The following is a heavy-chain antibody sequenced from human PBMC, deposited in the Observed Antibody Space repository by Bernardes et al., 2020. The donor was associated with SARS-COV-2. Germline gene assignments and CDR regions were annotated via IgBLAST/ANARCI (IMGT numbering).Heavy chain of an antibody. CDR3: ARVSGGSGSYYQYYYYYGMDV. CDR1: GYTFTSYG. V-gene: IGHV1-18*01. CDR2: ISAYNGNT. D-gene: IGHD3-10*01. J-gene: IGHJ6*02. Sequence: ASVKVSCKASGYTFTSYGISWVRQAPGQGLEWMGWISAYNGNTNYAQKLQGRVTMTTDTSTSTAYMELRSLRSDDTAVYYCARVSGGSGSYYQYYYYYGMDVWGQGTTVTVSS.